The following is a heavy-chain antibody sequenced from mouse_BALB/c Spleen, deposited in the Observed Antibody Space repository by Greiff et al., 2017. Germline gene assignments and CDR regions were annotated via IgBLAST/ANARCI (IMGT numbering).Heavy chain of an antibody. CDR2: IWSGGST. CDR1: GFSLTSYG. D-gene: IGHD3-1*01. V-gene: IGHV2-2*02. J-gene: IGHJ3*01. Sequence: VQLVESGPGLVQPSQSLSITCTVSGFSLTSYGVHWVRQSPGKGLEWLGVIWSGGSTDYNAAFISRLSISKDNSKSQVFFKMNSLQANDTAIYYCARHRGYGGAWFAYWGQGTLVTVSA. CDR3: ARHRGYGGAWFAY.